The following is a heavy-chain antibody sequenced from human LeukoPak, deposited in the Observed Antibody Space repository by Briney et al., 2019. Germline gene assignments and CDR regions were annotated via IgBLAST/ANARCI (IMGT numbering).Heavy chain of an antibody. CDR3: ARHTYYYDSSGYYTFEY. Sequence: ASVRVSCKASGYTFTTYGISWVRQAPGQGLEWMGRISAYNDNTNYAQKLQGRVTMTTDTSTSTAYMELRRLRSDDTAVYYCARHTYYYDSSGYYTFEYWGQGTLVTVSS. CDR2: ISAYNDNT. CDR1: GYTFTTYG. J-gene: IGHJ4*02. D-gene: IGHD3-22*01. V-gene: IGHV1-18*01.